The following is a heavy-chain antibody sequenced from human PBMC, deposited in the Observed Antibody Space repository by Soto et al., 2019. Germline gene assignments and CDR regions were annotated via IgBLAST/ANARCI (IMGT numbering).Heavy chain of an antibody. CDR2: IWYDGSNK. D-gene: IGHD1-26*01. J-gene: IGHJ3*02. CDR1: GFTFSSYG. Sequence: PGGSLRLSCAASGFTFSSYGMHWVRQAPGKGLEWVAVIWYDGSNKYYADSVKGRFAISRDNSKNTLYLQMNSLSAEDTAVYYCAIEKVGPTSVHVFDIWGQGTMVTVSS. V-gene: IGHV3-33*01. CDR3: AIEKVGPTSVHVFDI.